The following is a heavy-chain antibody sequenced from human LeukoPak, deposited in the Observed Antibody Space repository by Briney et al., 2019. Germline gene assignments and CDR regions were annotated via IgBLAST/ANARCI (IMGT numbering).Heavy chain of an antibody. CDR3: ARGYSDEGAYYFDY. D-gene: IGHD1-1*01. Sequence: GGSLRLSCAASGFTFDDYAMHWVRQAPGKGLEWVSGISWNSGSIGYADSVKGRFTISRDNAKNSLYLQMNSLRAEDTAVYYCARGYSDEGAYYFDYWGQGTLVTVSS. CDR2: ISWNSGSI. V-gene: IGHV3-9*01. CDR1: GFTFDDYA. J-gene: IGHJ4*02.